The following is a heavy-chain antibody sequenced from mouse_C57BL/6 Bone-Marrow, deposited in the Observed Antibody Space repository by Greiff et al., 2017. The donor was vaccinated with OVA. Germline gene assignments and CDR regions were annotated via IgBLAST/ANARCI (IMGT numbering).Heavy chain of an antibody. CDR1: GYTFTSYW. V-gene: IGHV1-52*01. Sequence: QVQLQQPGAELVRPGSSVKLSCKASGYTFTSYWMHWVKQRPIQGLEWIGNIDPSDSETHYNQKFKDKATLTVDKSSSTAYMQLSSLTSEDSAVYYCARVGIYYDYDEAAMDYWGQGTSVTVSS. CDR2: IDPSDSET. D-gene: IGHD2-4*01. CDR3: ARVGIYYDYDEAAMDY. J-gene: IGHJ4*01.